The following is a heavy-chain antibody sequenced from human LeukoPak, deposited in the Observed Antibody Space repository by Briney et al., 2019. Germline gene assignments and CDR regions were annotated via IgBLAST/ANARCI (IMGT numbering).Heavy chain of an antibody. CDR3: ARSVDTAMADYYYYYMDV. J-gene: IGHJ6*03. V-gene: IGHV4-59*01. D-gene: IGHD5-18*01. CDR2: NYYSGGT. CDR1: GGSISSYY. Sequence: SETLSLTCTVSGGSISSYYWSWIRQPPGKGLEWIGYNYYSGGTNYNPSLKSRVTISVDTSKNQFSLKLSSVTAADTAVYYCARSVDTAMADYYYYYMDVWGKGTTVTVSS.